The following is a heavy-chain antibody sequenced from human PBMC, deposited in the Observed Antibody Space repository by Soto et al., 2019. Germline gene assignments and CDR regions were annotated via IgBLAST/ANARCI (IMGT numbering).Heavy chain of an antibody. J-gene: IGHJ6*02. CDR1: GVTFTRYY. V-gene: IGHV1-46*01. D-gene: IGHD1-26*01. CDR3: TNVRWGAYVMGD. Sequence: QGQLVQSGAGVRMPGASVRVSCKASGVTFTRYYMRWGVQAPGQGLEWTVMINPSDGSTSSAQKCYGRVTMTRVLSTRTLYMELSDLRFDDAAVFYCTNVRWGAYVMGDWGQGTTGIVCS. CDR2: INPSDGST.